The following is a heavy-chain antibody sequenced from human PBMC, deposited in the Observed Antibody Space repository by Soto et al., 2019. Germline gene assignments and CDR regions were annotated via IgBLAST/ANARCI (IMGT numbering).Heavy chain of an antibody. Sequence: ASVKVSCKASGGTFISYAISWVRQAPGQGLEWMGGIIPIFGTANYAQKFQGRGTITADESTSTAYMELSSLGSEDTAGYYCARDLYYYDSSGYGYGDATLRWFDPWGQGTLVTVSS. CDR1: GGTFISYA. V-gene: IGHV1-69*13. CDR3: ARDLYYYDSSGYGYGDATLRWFDP. CDR2: IIPIFGTA. D-gene: IGHD3-22*01. J-gene: IGHJ5*02.